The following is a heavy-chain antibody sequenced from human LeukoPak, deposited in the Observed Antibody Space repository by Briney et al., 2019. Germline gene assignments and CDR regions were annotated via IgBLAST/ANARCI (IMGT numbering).Heavy chain of an antibody. Sequence: PGGSLRLSCAASGFTFSSYEMNWVRQAPGKGLEWVGRIKAKAHGGTIEYAAPVKGRFTISRDDSKNTLYLQMNSLRAEDTAVYYCAINMITFGGVIGDFDYWGQGTLVTVSS. CDR2: IKAKAHGGTI. CDR1: GFTFSSYE. J-gene: IGHJ4*02. D-gene: IGHD3-16*02. V-gene: IGHV3-15*01. CDR3: AINMITFGGVIGDFDY.